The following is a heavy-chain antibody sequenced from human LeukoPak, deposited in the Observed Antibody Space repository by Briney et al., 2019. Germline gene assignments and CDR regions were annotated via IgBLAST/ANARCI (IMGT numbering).Heavy chain of an antibody. Sequence: GGSLRLSCAASGFTFSSYAMHRVRQAPGKGLEWVAVISYDGSNKYYADSVKGRFTISRDNSKNTLYLQMNSLRAEDTAVYYCARELLLAYCGGDCYAFDIWGQGTMVTVSS. V-gene: IGHV3-30-3*01. J-gene: IGHJ3*02. CDR3: ARELLLAYCGGDCYAFDI. CDR1: GFTFSSYA. CDR2: ISYDGSNK. D-gene: IGHD2-21*02.